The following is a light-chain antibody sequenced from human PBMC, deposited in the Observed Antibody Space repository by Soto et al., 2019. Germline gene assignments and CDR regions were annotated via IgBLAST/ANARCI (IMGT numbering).Light chain of an antibody. CDR3: QHYNSYGT. CDR1: QSISSW. CDR2: DAS. V-gene: IGKV1-5*01. Sequence: IQMTHSPSTLSASLGDRFTMTFRASQSISSWLAWYQQRPGKAPKLLIYDASSLESGVPSRFSGSGSGTEFTLTISSLQPDDFATYYCQHYNSYGTFGQGTKVDI. J-gene: IGKJ1*01.